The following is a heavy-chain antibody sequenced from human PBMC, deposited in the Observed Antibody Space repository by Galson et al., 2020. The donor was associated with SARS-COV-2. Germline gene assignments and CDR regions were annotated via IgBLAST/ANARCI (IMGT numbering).Heavy chain of an antibody. Sequence: GESLKISCAASGTTFSSHGMSSVRKAPGQGLEWVSAISGSGSNTYSADSVKGRFTISRDNSKNTLYLHMNSLRAEDTAVYYSAGGPYCSSTSCYTVGGIDYWGQGALVTVSS. CDR1: GTTFSSHG. V-gene: IGHV3-23*01. D-gene: IGHD2-2*02. CDR3: AGGPYCSSTSCYTVGGIDY. J-gene: IGHJ4*02. CDR2: ISGSGSNT.